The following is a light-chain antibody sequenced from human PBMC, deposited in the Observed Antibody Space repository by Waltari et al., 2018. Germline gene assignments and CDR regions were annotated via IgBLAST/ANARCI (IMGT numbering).Light chain of an antibody. V-gene: IGKV3-20*01. J-gene: IGKJ1*01. Sequence: EIVLTQSPGTLSLSPGERATLSCRASQSVSRTLAWYQQKPGQAPKLIIYGASLRATGIPDRFTGSGSGTDFSLTISSLEPEDFAIYFCQHYVRLPATFGQGTKVEIK. CDR3: QHYVRLPAT. CDR1: QSVSRT. CDR2: GAS.